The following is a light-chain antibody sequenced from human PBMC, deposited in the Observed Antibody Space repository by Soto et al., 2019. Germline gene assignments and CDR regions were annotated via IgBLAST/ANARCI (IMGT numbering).Light chain of an antibody. CDR2: TAS. CDR3: QQSNTLVT. CDR1: QDISSW. V-gene: IGKV1D-12*01. J-gene: IGKJ4*01. Sequence: DIYLTQSPSSVSASVGDSVTITCRASQDISSWLAWYQQKPGKAPKLPIYTASLLESGVASRFSGSGFGTDFTLTVSSLQPEDVATYYCQQSNTLVTFGGGTKVEI.